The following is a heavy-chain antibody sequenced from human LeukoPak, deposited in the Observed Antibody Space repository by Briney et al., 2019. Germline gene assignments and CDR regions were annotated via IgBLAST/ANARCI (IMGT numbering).Heavy chain of an antibody. D-gene: IGHD3-3*01. CDR2: IYYSGST. CDR3: ASTRFLEWLSPFDY. V-gene: IGHV4-39*01. CDR1: GGSISSSSYY. J-gene: IGHJ4*02. Sequence: PSETLSLTCTVSGGSISSSSYYWGWIRQPPGKGLEWIGSIYYSGSTYYNPSLKSRVTISVDTSKNQFSLKLSSVTAADTAVYYCASTRFLEWLSPFDYWGQGTLVTVSS.